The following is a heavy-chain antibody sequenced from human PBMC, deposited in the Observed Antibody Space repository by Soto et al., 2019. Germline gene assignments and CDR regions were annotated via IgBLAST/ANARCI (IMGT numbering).Heavy chain of an antibody. CDR3: TTGRTYRDFLTGLRGLYYLDR. Sequence: EVQLVESGGGLVKPGGSLRLSCVVSGLTFSDAWMIWVRQAPGKGLEWVGHIKSKADGGTTDYAAPVKGRFTISRDESKSTIALFLQMSSLKAEDTAVYYCTTGRTYRDFLTGLRGLYYLDRWGQGTLVTVSS. V-gene: IGHV3-15*01. J-gene: IGHJ4*02. D-gene: IGHD3-9*01. CDR2: IKSKADGGTT. CDR1: GLTFSDAW.